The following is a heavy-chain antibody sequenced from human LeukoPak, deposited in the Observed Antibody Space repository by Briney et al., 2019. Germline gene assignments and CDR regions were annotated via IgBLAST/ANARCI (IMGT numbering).Heavy chain of an antibody. J-gene: IGHJ3*02. D-gene: IGHD5-12*01. V-gene: IGHV1-69*13. CDR2: IIPIFGTA. CDR3: AKWLRFPHHAFDI. CDR1: GGTFSSYA. Sequence: SVKVSGKASGGTFSSYAISWVRQAPGQGLEWMGGIIPIFGTANYAQKFQGRVTITADESTSTAYMELSSLRSEDTAVYYCAKWLRFPHHAFDIWGQGTMVTVSS.